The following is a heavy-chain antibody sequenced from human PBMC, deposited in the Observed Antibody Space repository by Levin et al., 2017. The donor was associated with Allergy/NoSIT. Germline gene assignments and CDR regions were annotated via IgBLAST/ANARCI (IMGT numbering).Heavy chain of an antibody. V-gene: IGHV4-30-4*01. CDR1: GASISSGYYY. CDR3: ARFSPTTVNTFDM. D-gene: IGHD4-17*01. CDR2: IYYSGSA. Sequence: SETLSLTCTVSGASISSGYYYWSWIRQPPGKGLEWIGYIYYSGSAYYNPSLKSRITLSVDTSKNQFSLRLNSVTAADTAVYFCARFSPTTVNTFDMWGQGTMVTVSS. J-gene: IGHJ3*02.